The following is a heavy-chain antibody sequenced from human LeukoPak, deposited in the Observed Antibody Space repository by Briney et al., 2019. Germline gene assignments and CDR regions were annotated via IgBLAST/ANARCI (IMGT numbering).Heavy chain of an antibody. V-gene: IGHV4-39*01. Sequence: SETLSLTCTVSGGSISSSGYSWGWIRQPPGKGLEWIRNIFYGGSTYYNPSLKTRFTISIDTSKNQFSLKLSSVTAADTAVYYCARLPHLAIWGQGTVVTVSS. CDR3: ARLPHLAI. CDR2: IFYGGST. CDR1: GGSISSSGYS. J-gene: IGHJ3*02.